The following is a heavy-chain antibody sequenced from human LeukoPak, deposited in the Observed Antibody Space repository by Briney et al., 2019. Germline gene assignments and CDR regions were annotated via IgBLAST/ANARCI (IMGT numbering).Heavy chain of an antibody. D-gene: IGHD2-2*01. CDR3: ARDFPHYCSSTSCYSYYYYYGMDV. CDR2: ISYDGSNK. Sequence: GGSLRLSCAASGLTFSSYAMHWVRQAPGKGLEWVAVISYDGSNKYYADSVKGRFTISRDNSKNTLYLQMNSLRAEDTAVYYCARDFPHYCSSTSCYSYYYYYGMDVWGQGTTVTVSS. V-gene: IGHV3-30*04. CDR1: GLTFSSYA. J-gene: IGHJ6*02.